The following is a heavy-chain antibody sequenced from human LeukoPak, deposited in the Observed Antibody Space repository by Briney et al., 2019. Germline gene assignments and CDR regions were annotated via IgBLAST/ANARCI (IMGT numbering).Heavy chain of an antibody. J-gene: IGHJ2*01. CDR1: GYTFTDYF. D-gene: IGHD3-16*01. CDR3: ARVWQGFFDL. V-gene: IGHV1-2*04. Sequence: ASVTVSFKASGYTFTDYFLHWVRQAPGQGLEWMGRINPKRGDINYAQKFQGWVSLTWNTSISTAYMDLSSLSSDDTAIYYCARVWQGFFDLWGRGTLVTVSS. CDR2: INPKRGDI.